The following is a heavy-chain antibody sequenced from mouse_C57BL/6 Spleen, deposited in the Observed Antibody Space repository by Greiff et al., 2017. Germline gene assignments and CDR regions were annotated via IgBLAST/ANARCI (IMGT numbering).Heavy chain of an antibody. Sequence: QVQLQQSGAALVKPGASVKLSCKASGYTFTSYWMHWVQQRPGQGLEWIGMIHPNSGSTNYNEKFKSKATLTVDKSSSTAYMQLSSLTSEDSAVYYCARERITTVVATAFDYWGQGTTLTVSS. J-gene: IGHJ2*01. CDR2: IHPNSGST. CDR3: ARERITTVVATAFDY. CDR1: GYTFTSYW. D-gene: IGHD1-1*01. V-gene: IGHV1-64*01.